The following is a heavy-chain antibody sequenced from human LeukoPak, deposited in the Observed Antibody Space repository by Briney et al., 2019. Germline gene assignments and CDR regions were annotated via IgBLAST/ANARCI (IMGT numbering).Heavy chain of an antibody. CDR1: GYTFTSYY. D-gene: IGHD5-18*01. J-gene: IGHJ4*02. Sequence: ASVTVSCKASGYTFTSYYMHWVRQAPGQGLEWMGIINPSGGSTSYAQKFQGRVTMARDMSTSTVYMELSSLRSEDTAVYYCARGWAPRYSYGSKIESWGQGTLVTVSS. CDR2: INPSGGST. CDR3: ARGWAPRYSYGSKIES. V-gene: IGHV1-46*01.